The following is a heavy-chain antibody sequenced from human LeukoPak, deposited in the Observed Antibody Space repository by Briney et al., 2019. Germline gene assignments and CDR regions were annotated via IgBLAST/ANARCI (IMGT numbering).Heavy chain of an antibody. V-gene: IGHV1-18*01. Sequence: ASVKVSCKASGYTFTSYGISWVRQAPGQGLEWMGWISAYNGNTNYAQKLQGRVTMTTDTSTSTAYMELRSLRSDDTAVYYCARDTGYDILTGYYPYWGQGTLVTVSS. CDR3: ARDTGYDILTGYYPY. J-gene: IGHJ4*02. D-gene: IGHD3-9*01. CDR1: GYTFTSYG. CDR2: ISAYNGNT.